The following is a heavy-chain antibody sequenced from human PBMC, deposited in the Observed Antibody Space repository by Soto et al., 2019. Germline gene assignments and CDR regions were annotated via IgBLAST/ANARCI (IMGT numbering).Heavy chain of an antibody. CDR2: INGGNGNT. D-gene: IGHD6-19*01. CDR1: GYTFTNYA. CDR3: ARDGAVAGNINFDC. Sequence: QVQLVQSGAEVKKPGASVKVSCKASGYTFTNYAMHWVRQAPGQRLEWMGWINGGNGNTKYSQKFRDRVTTTRDTSASTAYMELSSLTSEDAGVYYCARDGAVAGNINFDCWGQGTLVTVSS. J-gene: IGHJ4*02. V-gene: IGHV1-3*01.